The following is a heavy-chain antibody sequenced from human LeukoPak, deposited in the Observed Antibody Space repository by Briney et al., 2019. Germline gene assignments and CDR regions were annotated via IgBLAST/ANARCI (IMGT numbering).Heavy chain of an antibody. CDR3: ASLARRVYVEYYFDY. CDR1: GYSFTSYW. D-gene: IGHD2-8*01. Sequence: KRGESLKISCKGSGYSFTSYWIGWVRQMPGKGLEWMGIIYPGDSDTRYSPFFQGQVTMSADKSITTAYLQWSSLKAAATAMYYCASLARRVYVEYYFDYWGQGTLVTVSS. CDR2: IYPGDSDT. V-gene: IGHV5-51*01. J-gene: IGHJ4*02.